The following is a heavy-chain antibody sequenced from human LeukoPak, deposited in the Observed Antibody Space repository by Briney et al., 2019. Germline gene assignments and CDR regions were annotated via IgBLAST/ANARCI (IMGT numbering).Heavy chain of an antibody. CDR2: ISYDGSNK. D-gene: IGHD2-2*01. CDR1: GFTFSSYG. J-gene: IGHJ4*02. Sequence: GGSLRLSCAASGFTFSSYGMHWVRQAPGKGLEWVAVISYDGSNKYYADSVKGRFTISRDNSKNTLYLQMNSLRGEDTAVYYCAGGSAFDYWGQGTLVTVSS. V-gene: IGHV3-30*03. CDR3: AGGSAFDY.